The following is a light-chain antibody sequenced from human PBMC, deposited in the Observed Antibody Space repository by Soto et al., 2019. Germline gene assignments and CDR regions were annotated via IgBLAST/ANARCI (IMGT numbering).Light chain of an antibody. CDR3: QQYGSAPAWT. J-gene: IGKJ1*01. V-gene: IGKV3-20*01. Sequence: EIVLTQSPGTLSLSPGERATLSCRASQSISSSYLAWYQQKPGQAPRLLIYGASKRATGIPDRFSGSGSGTDSTLTISRLESEDLAVYYCQQYGSAPAWTVGQGNKVEIK. CDR2: GAS. CDR1: QSISSSY.